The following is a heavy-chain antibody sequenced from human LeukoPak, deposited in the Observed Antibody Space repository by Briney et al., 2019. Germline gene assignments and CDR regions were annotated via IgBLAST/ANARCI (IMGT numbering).Heavy chain of an antibody. Sequence: GGSLRLSCAASGFTFDDYAMHWVRQAPGKGLEWVSGISWNSGSIGYADSVKGRFTISRDNAKNSLYLQMNSLRAEDTALYYCAKDIDGSYHNFDYWGQGTLVTVSS. CDR2: ISWNSGSI. V-gene: IGHV3-9*01. J-gene: IGHJ4*02. CDR3: AKDIDGSYHNFDY. D-gene: IGHD1-26*01. CDR1: GFTFDDYA.